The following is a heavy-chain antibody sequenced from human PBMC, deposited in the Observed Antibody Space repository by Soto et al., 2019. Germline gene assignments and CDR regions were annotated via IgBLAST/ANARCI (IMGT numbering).Heavy chain of an antibody. CDR1: GFTFNSHA. CDR3: ATFRYFDLPVTTH. CDR2: ISYDGSNK. J-gene: IGHJ4*02. Sequence: QVQLVESGGGVVQPGRSLRLSCAASGFTFNSHAMHWVRQAPGKGLEWVAVISYDGSNKYYADSVKGRFTISRDTSRNTLSLQLNSLSAEDTAVYYCATFRYFDLPVTTHWGQGTLVTVSS. D-gene: IGHD3-9*01. V-gene: IGHV3-30*03.